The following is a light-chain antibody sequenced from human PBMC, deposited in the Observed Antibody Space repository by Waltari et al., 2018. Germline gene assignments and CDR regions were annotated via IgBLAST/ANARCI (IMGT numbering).Light chain of an antibody. CDR2: TAN. Sequence: QNVVTQEPSVSVSPGGTVTRTCGLSSGPVSASHYPSWYQQTPGQPPRALIYTANIRCSGVPARFSGSILGNNAALTITGAQADDDSDYYCLLYLGGRSWSFGGGTKVTVL. V-gene: IGLV8-61*01. CDR1: SGPVSASHY. CDR3: LLYLGGRSWS. J-gene: IGLJ2*01.